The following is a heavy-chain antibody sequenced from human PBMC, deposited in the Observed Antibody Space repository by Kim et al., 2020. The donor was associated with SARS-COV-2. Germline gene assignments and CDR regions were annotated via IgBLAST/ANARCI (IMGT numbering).Heavy chain of an antibody. D-gene: IGHD5-18*01. CDR3: ARGGYSFNL. CDR1: GASISSYY. Sequence: SETLSLTCTVSGASISSYYWTWIRQPPGKGLEWIGYVYYSGSTYYNPSLKSRVTMLVDTSKNQFSLNLDSVTAADTAVYYCARGGYSFNLWGQGTLVTVSS. CDR2: VYYSGST. V-gene: IGHV4-59*08. J-gene: IGHJ4*02.